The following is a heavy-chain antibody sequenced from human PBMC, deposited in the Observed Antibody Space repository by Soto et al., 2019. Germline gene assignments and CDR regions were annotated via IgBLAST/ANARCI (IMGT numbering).Heavy chain of an antibody. J-gene: IGHJ6*02. CDR3: ARALLMDVPYYYYYGMDV. CDR2: ISYDGSNK. Sequence: QVQVVESGGDVVQPGKSLRLSCAASGFTFRNYAMHWVRQAPGKGLEWVAVISYDGSNKYSADSVKGRFTISRDDSKNTLYLQMNSLRGDDTAVYYCARALLMDVPYYYYYGMDVWGQGTTVTVSS. V-gene: IGHV3-30-3*01. CDR1: GFTFRNYA. D-gene: IGHD2-8*01.